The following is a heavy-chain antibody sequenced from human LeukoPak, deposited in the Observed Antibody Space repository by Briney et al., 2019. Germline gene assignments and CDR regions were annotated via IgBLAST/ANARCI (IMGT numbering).Heavy chain of an antibody. CDR2: ITSSSIYI. Sequence: GGSMRLXCAASGFTFSSYSMNWVRQAPGKGLEWVSSITSSSIYIYYADSLKGRFTISRDNAKNSLYLQMNSLRAEDTAVYYCAREHYYDSSGYPYYFDYWGQGTLVTVSS. J-gene: IGHJ4*02. CDR1: GFTFSSYS. V-gene: IGHV3-21*01. CDR3: AREHYYDSSGYPYYFDY. D-gene: IGHD3-22*01.